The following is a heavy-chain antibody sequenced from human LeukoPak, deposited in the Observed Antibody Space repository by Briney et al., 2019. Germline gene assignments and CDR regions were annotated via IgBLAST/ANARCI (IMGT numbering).Heavy chain of an antibody. CDR2: ISAYNGNT. CDR1: GYSFNIYG. CDR3: ARGGYSYGYMGYFDY. J-gene: IGHJ4*02. V-gene: IGHV1-18*01. Sequence: ASVKVSCKASGYSFNIYGIDWVRQAPGQGLEWMGWISAYNGNTNYAQKLQGRVTMTTDTSTSTAYMELRSLRSDDTAVYYCARGGYSYGYMGYFDYWGQGTLVTVSS. D-gene: IGHD5-18*01.